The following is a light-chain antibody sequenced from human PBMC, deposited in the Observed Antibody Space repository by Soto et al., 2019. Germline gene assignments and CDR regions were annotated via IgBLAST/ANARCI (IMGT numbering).Light chain of an antibody. J-gene: IGLJ1*01. CDR1: CSDVGGYNY. Sequence: QSALTQPASVSGSPGQSITISCTGTCSDVGGYNYVSWYQLHPGKAPKLILYEVTNRPSGVSDRFSGSKSGNTASLTISGLQAEDEADYYCSSYTSSTAYVFGTGTKVTVL. CDR2: EVT. CDR3: SSYTSSTAYV. V-gene: IGLV2-14*01.